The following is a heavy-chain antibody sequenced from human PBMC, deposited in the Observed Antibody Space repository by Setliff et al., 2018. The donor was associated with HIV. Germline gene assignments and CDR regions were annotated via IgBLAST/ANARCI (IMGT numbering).Heavy chain of an antibody. V-gene: IGHV4-4*08. J-gene: IGHJ4*02. Sequence: SETLSLTCTVSGDSISGNFWTRNYWSWIRQSPGKALEWIGRIYTSGSTNYNPSLESRVSISLDTSKNQFSLKLTSVTAADTAVYYCAREAAHCTGDTCQFTFDSWGQGTLVTVSS. CDR2: IYTSGST. CDR1: GDSISGNFWTRNY. CDR3: AREAAHCTGDTCQFTFDS. D-gene: IGHD2-8*02.